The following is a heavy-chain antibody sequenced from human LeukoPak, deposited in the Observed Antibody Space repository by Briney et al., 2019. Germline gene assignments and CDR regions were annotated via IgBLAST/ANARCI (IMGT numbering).Heavy chain of an antibody. Sequence: PSETLSLTCTVSGGSISSGSYYWSWIRQPAGKGLEWIGRIYTSGSTNYNPSLKSRVTISVDTSKNQFSLKLSSVTAADTAVYYCARERITPGEMQFDPWGQGTLVTVSS. CDR3: ARERITPGEMQFDP. J-gene: IGHJ5*02. V-gene: IGHV4-61*02. D-gene: IGHD1-20*01. CDR1: GGSISSGSYY. CDR2: IYTSGST.